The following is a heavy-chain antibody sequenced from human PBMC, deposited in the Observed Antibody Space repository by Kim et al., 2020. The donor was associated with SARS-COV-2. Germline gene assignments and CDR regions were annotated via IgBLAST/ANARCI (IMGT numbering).Heavy chain of an antibody. D-gene: IGHD3-22*01. J-gene: IGHJ4*02. V-gene: IGHV3-9*01. Sequence: GGSLRLSCAASGFTFDDYAMHWVRQAPGKGLEWVSGISWNSGSIGYADSVKGRFTISRDNAKNSLYLQMNSLRAEDTAVYYCAKDISYDSSGYPYYWGQG. CDR1: GFTFDDYA. CDR2: ISWNSGSI. CDR3: AKDISYDSSGYPYY.